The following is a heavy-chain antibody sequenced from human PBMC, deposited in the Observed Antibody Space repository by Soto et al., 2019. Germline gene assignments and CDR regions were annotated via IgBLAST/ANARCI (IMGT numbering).Heavy chain of an antibody. CDR2: INPSRGST. V-gene: IGHV1-46*01. CDR1: GYTFTSYY. Sequence: ASVKVSCKASGYTFTSYYMHWVRQAPGQGLEWMGIINPSRGSTSYAQKFQGRVTITTDKSTSTVYMELSSLRSEDTAVYYCAHSGYSYGTGYWGQGTLVTVSS. D-gene: IGHD5-18*01. J-gene: IGHJ4*02. CDR3: AHSGYSYGTGY.